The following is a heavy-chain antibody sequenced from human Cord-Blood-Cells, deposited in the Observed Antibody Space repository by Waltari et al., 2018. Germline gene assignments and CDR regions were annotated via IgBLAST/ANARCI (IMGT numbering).Heavy chain of an antibody. J-gene: IGHJ4*02. CDR3: ARGITDYGAYFDY. CDR1: GYTFTTYA. D-gene: IGHD4-17*01. CDR2: INAGNGNT. Sequence: QVQLVQSRAEVKKPGASVTVSCKASGYTFTTYAMHCVRQAPGQRLEWMGWINAGNGNTKYSQKFQVRVTITRDTSASTAYMELSSLRSEDTAVYYCARGITDYGAYFDYWGQGTLVTVSS. V-gene: IGHV1-3*01.